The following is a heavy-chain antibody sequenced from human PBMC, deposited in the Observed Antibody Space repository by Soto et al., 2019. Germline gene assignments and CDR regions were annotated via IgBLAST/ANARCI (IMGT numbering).Heavy chain of an antibody. V-gene: IGHV3-23*01. Sequence: EVQLLESGGGLVQPGGSLRLSCAASGFTFSSYAMSWVRQAPGKGLEWVSAISGSGGSTYYADSVKGRFTISRDNSKNTLYLQMNSLRAEDTAVYYCPKGIRGFGEFDYWGQGTLVTVSS. CDR3: PKGIRGFGEFDY. CDR2: ISGSGGST. D-gene: IGHD3-10*01. J-gene: IGHJ4*02. CDR1: GFTFSSYA.